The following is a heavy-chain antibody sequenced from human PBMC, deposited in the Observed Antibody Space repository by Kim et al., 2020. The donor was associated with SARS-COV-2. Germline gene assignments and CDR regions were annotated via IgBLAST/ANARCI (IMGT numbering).Heavy chain of an antibody. J-gene: IGHJ4*02. CDR1: GGTFSSYA. CDR2: IIPIFGTA. CDR3: ARGRNQLLLSVPFDY. V-gene: IGHV1-69*13. D-gene: IGHD2-2*01. Sequence: SVKVSCKASGGTFSSYAISWVRQAPGQGLEWMGGIIPIFGTANYAQKFPGRVTITADESTSTAYMELSSLRSEDTAVYYCARGRNQLLLSVPFDYWGQGTLVTVSS.